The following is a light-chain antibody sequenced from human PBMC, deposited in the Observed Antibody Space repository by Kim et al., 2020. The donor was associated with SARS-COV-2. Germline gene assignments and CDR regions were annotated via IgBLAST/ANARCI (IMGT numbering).Light chain of an antibody. CDR1: SSDVGSYNY. Sequence: GQSITISCTGTSSDVGSYNYVSWYQQHPGKAPKLMIYDVSNRPSGISNRFSGSKSGNTASLTISGLQAEDEADYYCSSYTSSNTQVFGGGTQLTVL. J-gene: IGLJ2*01. CDR2: DVS. V-gene: IGLV2-14*03. CDR3: SSYTSSNTQV.